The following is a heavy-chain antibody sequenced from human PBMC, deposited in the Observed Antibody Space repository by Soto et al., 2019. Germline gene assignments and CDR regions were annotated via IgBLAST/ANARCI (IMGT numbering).Heavy chain of an antibody. CDR3: EREDKAASLY. CDR2: IYYSGST. J-gene: IGHJ4*02. CDR1: GGSVSDKTYY. V-gene: IGHV4-61*01. Sequence: SETLSLTCSVSGGSVSDKTYYWSWIRQSPGKGLEWIGYIYYSGSTNYNPSLKSRVTISVDTSKNQFSLKLSSVTAADTAVYYCEREDKAASLYWGQGTLVTVSS. D-gene: IGHD6-6*01.